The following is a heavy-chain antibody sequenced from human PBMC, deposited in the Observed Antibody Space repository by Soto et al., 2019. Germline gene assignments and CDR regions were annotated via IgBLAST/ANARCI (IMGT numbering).Heavy chain of an antibody. J-gene: IGHJ6*03. Sequence: GESLKISCKGSGYSFTSYWIGWVRQMPGKGLEWMGIIYPGDSDTRYSPSFQGQVTISADKSISTAYLQWSSLKASDTAMYYCARFHNWNYLDYYYYMDVWGKGTTVTISS. D-gene: IGHD1-7*01. CDR3: ARFHNWNYLDYYYYMDV. CDR2: IYPGDSDT. V-gene: IGHV5-51*01. CDR1: GYSFTSYW.